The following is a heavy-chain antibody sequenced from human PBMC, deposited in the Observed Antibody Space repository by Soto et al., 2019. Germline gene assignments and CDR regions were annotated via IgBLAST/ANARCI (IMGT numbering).Heavy chain of an antibody. J-gene: IGHJ4*02. CDR1: GFTFSGYW. Sequence: EVQLVESGGGLVQPGGSLRLSCAASGFTFSGYWMHWVRQAPGKGLVWVSRIDGDGSCTNYADSVKGRFTISRDNAKNTLYLQMNSLRAEDTAVYYCARELASYNDYWGQGTLVTVSS. V-gene: IGHV3-74*01. CDR2: IDGDGSCT. CDR3: ARELASYNDY. D-gene: IGHD1-1*01.